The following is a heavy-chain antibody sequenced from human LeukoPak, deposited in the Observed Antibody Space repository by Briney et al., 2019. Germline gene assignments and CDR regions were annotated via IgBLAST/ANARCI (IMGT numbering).Heavy chain of an antibody. CDR2: IYYSGST. CDR1: GGSISSYY. CDR3: ARWGVSHWFDP. V-gene: IGHV4-59*01. Sequence: SETLSLTCTVSGGSISSYYWSWIRQPPGKGLEWIGYIYYSGSTNYNPSLKSRVTISVDTSKNQFSLKLSSVTAADTAVYYCARWGVSHWFDPWGQGTLVTVSS. D-gene: IGHD3-10*01. J-gene: IGHJ5*02.